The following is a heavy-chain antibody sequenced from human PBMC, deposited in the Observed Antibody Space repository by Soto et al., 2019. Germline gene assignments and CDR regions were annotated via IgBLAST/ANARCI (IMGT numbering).Heavy chain of an antibody. J-gene: IGHJ4*02. CDR2: FDPEDGET. V-gene: IGHV1-24*01. D-gene: IGHD5-18*01. CDR1: GYTLTELS. Sequence: GASVKVSCKVSGYTLTELSMHWVRQAPGKGLEWMGGFDPEDGETIYAQKFQGRVTMTEDTSTDTAYMELSSLRSEDTAVYYCATLIQLRPGHYFDYWGQGTLVTVSS. CDR3: ATLIQLRPGHYFDY.